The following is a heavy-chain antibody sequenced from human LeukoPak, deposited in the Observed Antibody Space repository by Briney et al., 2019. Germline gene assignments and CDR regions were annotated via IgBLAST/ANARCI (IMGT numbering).Heavy chain of an antibody. V-gene: IGHV1-69*13. CDR1: GGTFSSYA. Sequence: SVKVSCKASGGTFSSYAISWVRQAPGQGLEWMGGIIPIFGTANYAQKFQGRVTITADESTSTAYMELSSLRSEDTAVYYCARGDSGYDAGTDYFDYWGQGTLVTVSS. D-gene: IGHD5-12*01. J-gene: IGHJ4*02. CDR3: ARGDSGYDAGTDYFDY. CDR2: IIPIFGTA.